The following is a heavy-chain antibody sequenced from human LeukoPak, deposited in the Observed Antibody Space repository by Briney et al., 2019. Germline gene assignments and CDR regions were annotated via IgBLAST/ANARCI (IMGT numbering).Heavy chain of an antibody. CDR2: ISSSSTDT. CDR3: ARVSSVAAAGTTDY. CDR1: GFTFSDYY. J-gene: IGHJ4*02. V-gene: IGHV3-11*06. Sequence: SGGSERLSCAASGFTFSDYYMSWIRQAPGKGLEWLSYISSSSTDTRYADSVKGRFAISRDNAKNSLYLQMNSLRAEDTAVYYCARVSSVAAAGTTDYWGQGTLVTVSS. D-gene: IGHD6-13*01.